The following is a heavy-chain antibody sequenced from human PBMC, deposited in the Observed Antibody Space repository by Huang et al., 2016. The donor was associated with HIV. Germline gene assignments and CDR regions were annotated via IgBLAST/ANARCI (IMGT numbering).Heavy chain of an antibody. CDR3: AREGQTWYGKPIAAFEI. CDR1: GGSFNSLA. J-gene: IGHJ3*02. Sequence: VQLVQSGAEVKRPGTSVKISCKASGGSFNSLAFNWVRQAPGQGLEYMGGIVPRFSGTNYAEKFRGRLTSSADKSTSTVFMELRGLTSEDTAVLFCAREGQTWYGKPIAAFEIWGQGTTVIVSP. V-gene: IGHV1-69*10. D-gene: IGHD6-13*01. CDR2: IVPRFSGT.